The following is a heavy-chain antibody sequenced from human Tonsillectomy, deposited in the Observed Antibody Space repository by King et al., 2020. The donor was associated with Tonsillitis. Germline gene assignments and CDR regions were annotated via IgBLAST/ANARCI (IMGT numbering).Heavy chain of an antibody. Sequence: QLVQSGGGLVQPGGSLRLSCAASGFTFSSYWMSWVRQAPGKGLEWVANIKQDGSEKYYVDSVKGRFTISRDNAKNSLYLQMNSLRAEDTAVYYCARGLGGRYILYYGMDVRGQGATVTVSS. CDR3: ARGLGGRYILYYGMDV. V-gene: IGHV3-7*03. CDR1: GFTFSSYW. CDR2: IKQDGSEK. D-gene: IGHD6-19*01. J-gene: IGHJ6*02.